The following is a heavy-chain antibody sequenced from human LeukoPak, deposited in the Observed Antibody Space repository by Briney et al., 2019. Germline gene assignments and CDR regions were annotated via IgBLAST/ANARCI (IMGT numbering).Heavy chain of an antibody. D-gene: IGHD3-9*01. CDR1: GFTVSSNY. V-gene: IGHV3-7*01. CDR2: IKQDGSEK. J-gene: IGHJ4*02. Sequence: PGGSLRLSCAASGFTVSSNYMSWVRQAPGKGLEWVANIKQDGSEKYYVDSVKGRFTISRDNAKNSLYLQMNSLRAEDTAVYYCARVGDDILTGYYHFKLGYFDYWGQGTLVTVSS. CDR3: ARVGDDILTGYYHFKLGYFDY.